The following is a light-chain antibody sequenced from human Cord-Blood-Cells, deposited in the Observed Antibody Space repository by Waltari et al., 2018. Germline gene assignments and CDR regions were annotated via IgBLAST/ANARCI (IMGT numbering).Light chain of an antibody. CDR1: SSDVGSYNL. CDR2: EGS. Sequence: QSALTQPASVSGSPGPSIPISCTGTSSDVGSYNLVSWYQQHPGKAPKLMIYEGSKRPSGVSKRFSGSKSGNTASLTISGLQAEDEADYYCCSYAGSSTLVFGGGTKLTVL. V-gene: IGLV2-23*01. J-gene: IGLJ3*02. CDR3: CSYAGSSTLV.